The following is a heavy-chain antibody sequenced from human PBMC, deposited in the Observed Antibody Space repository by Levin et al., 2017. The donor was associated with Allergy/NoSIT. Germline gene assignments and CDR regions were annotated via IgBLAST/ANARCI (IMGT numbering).Heavy chain of an antibody. J-gene: IGHJ4*02. CDR1: GYTFTSYG. V-gene: IGHV1-18*01. CDR3: ARDGIVVVVAATGQGFDY. D-gene: IGHD2-15*01. CDR2: ISAYNGNT. Sequence: ASVKVSCKASGYTFTSYGISWVRQAPGQGLEWMGWISAYNGNTNYAQKLQGRVTMTTDTSTSTAYMELRSLRSDDTAVYYCARDGIVVVVAATGQGFDYWGQGTLVTVSS.